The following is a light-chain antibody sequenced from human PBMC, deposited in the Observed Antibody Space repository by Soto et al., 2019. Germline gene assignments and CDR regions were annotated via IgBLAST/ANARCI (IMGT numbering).Light chain of an antibody. J-gene: IGKJ1*01. V-gene: IGKV1-39*01. Sequence: DIQMTQSPSSLSASVGDRVTITCRTSQSINIYLNWYQQKVGEPPRLLIFGASNLQSGVPSRFSGSGVGTHFTLTISSLQAEDFATYYCQQASSFPRTFGQGTKVDIK. CDR1: QSINIY. CDR2: GAS. CDR3: QQASSFPRT.